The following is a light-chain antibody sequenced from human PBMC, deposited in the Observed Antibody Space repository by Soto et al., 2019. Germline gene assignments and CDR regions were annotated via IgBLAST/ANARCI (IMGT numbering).Light chain of an antibody. Sequence: EIVMTQSPATLSVSPGEVSTLSCSASQSIGSDLAWYQQRPGQAPRLLIYDAYTRATDIPARFSGTGSGTDFTLTISSLQSEDFAVYYCQQYNNWPPLTFGQGTRLEIK. CDR3: QQYNNWPPLT. CDR2: DAY. V-gene: IGKV3-15*01. J-gene: IGKJ5*01. CDR1: QSIGSD.